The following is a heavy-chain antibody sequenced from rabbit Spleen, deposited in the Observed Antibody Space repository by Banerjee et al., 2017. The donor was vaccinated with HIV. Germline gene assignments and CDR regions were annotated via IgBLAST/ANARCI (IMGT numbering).Heavy chain of an antibody. CDR3: ARDLTNVIGWNFGL. D-gene: IGHD1-1*01. V-gene: IGHV1S40*01. CDR2: IYISIGNT. CDR1: GFSFSSSYY. J-gene: IGHJ4*01. Sequence: QSLEESGGDLVKPGGTLTLTCKASGFSFSSSYYMCWVRQAPGKGLEWIACIYISIGNTYYASWARGRFTISKTSSTTVTLQMTSLTGADTATYFCARDLTNVIGWNFGLWGPGTLVTVS.